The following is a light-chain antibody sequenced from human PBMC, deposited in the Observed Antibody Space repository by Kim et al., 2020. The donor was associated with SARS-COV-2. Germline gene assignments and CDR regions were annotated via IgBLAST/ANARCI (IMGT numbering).Light chain of an antibody. CDR2: GAS. CDR1: QSISTY. V-gene: IGKV1-39*01. CDR3: QQGYST. Sequence: DIQMTQSPSSLSASVGDRVTITCRASQSISTYLNWYQQKPGKAPKLLIYGASNLPSGVPSRFSDSGSGTDFTLTISTLQPEDFGTYYCQQGYSTFGQGTKLEIK. J-gene: IGKJ2*01.